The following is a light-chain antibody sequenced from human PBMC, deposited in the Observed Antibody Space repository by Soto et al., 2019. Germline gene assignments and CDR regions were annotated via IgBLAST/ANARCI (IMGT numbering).Light chain of an antibody. J-gene: IGKJ4*01. Sequence: TVLTQSPATLSLSPGERATLPCKASQSIGNSLGWFQQKPGQAPRLLIDDAFNRATGIPARFTGSGSGSDFTLTISSLEPEDFGVYYCRQRYNWPLTLGGGTKVDIK. CDR3: RQRYNWPLT. V-gene: IGKV3-11*01. CDR1: QSIGNS. CDR2: DAF.